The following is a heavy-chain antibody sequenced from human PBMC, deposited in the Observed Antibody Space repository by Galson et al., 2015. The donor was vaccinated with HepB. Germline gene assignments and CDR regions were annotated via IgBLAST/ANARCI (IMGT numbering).Heavy chain of an antibody. CDR2: IFSGGNT. CDR1: GFTVSSNY. CDR3: ARDYSSAWLGY. V-gene: IGHV3-66*01. J-gene: IGHJ4*02. Sequence: SLRLSCAASGFTVSSNYMSWVRQAPGKGLEWVSIIFSGGNTYYAESVKGRFTISRDNSKNMVNLQMNSLKAEDTAVYYCARDYSSAWLGYWGQGTLVTVSS. D-gene: IGHD6-25*01.